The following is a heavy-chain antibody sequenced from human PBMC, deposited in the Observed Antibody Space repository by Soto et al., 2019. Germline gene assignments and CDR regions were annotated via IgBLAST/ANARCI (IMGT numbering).Heavy chain of an antibody. CDR3: ARDQQEVRRHCSSTSCYYYYGMDF. CDR1: GGTFSSYA. V-gene: IGHV1-69*13. CDR2: IIPIFGTA. J-gene: IGHJ6*02. Sequence: VASVKVSCKASGGTFSSYAISWVRQAPGQGLEWMGGIIPIFGTANYAQKFQGRVTITADESTSTAYMELSSLRSEDTAVYYCARDQQEVRRHCSSTSCYYYYGMDFWGQGTTVTVSS. D-gene: IGHD2-2*01.